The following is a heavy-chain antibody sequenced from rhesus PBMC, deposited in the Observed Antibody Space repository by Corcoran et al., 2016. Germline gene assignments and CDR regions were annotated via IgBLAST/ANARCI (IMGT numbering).Heavy chain of an antibody. Sequence: QVQLQESGPGLVKPSETLFLTCTVSGASFSRNWWGWLQQPPGKGLEWIGEFNAESGPTNYNPLFTSRATISRDASKRQFFLELTSVTAADTAVYYCARDRFLGTGGGLDSWGQGVGVIVSS. CDR2: FNAESGPT. V-gene: IGHV4-80*01. J-gene: IGHJ6*01. CDR3: ARDRFLGTGGGLDS. CDR1: GASFSRNW. D-gene: IGHD7-45*01.